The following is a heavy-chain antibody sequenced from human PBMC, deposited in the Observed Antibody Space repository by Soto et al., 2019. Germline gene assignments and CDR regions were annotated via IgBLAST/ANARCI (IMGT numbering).Heavy chain of an antibody. D-gene: IGHD2-2*01. Sequence: EVQLVESGGGLVQPGGSLRLSCAASGFTFSSYSMNWVRQAPGKGLECVSYISSSRSTIYYADSVKGRFTISRDNAKNSLYLPMNCRRAEDTAVYYCARDCPGSSTTCYGNEWFDSWGQGTLVTVSS. V-gene: IGHV3-48*01. CDR1: GFTFSSYS. J-gene: IGHJ5*01. CDR2: ISSSRSTI. CDR3: ARDCPGSSTTCYGNEWFDS.